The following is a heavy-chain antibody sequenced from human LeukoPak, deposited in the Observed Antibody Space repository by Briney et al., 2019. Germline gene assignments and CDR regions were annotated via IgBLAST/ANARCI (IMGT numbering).Heavy chain of an antibody. V-gene: IGHV4-59*12. CDR1: GGSISSYY. Sequence: SETLSLTCTVSGGSISSYYWSWIRQPPGKGLEWIGYIYYSGSTNYNPSLKSRVTISVDTSKNQFSLKLSSVTAADTAVYYCAKDQRDGYNSDFFPAFDYWGQGTLVTVSS. J-gene: IGHJ4*02. CDR3: AKDQRDGYNSDFFPAFDY. D-gene: IGHD5-24*01. CDR2: IYYSGST.